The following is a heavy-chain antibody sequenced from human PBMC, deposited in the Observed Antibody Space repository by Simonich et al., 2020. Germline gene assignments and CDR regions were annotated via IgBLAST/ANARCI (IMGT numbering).Heavy chain of an antibody. CDR3: SRDGGNCSGGSCYWYFDL. CDR1: GYTFTGYD. D-gene: IGHD2-15*01. Sequence: QVQLVQSGAEVKKPGASVKVSCKASGYTFTGYDMHWVRQAPGQGLRWMGRRSRIRCGQTYGQKFQGSVTMAGNTSLSTAYMDLRRLRSYDTGVYYWSRDGGNCSGGSCYWYFDLWGRGTLVTVSS. V-gene: IGHV1-2*05. J-gene: IGHJ2*01. CDR2: RSRIRCGQ.